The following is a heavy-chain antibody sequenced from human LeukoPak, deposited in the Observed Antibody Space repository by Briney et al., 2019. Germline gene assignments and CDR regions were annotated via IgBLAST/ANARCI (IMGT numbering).Heavy chain of an antibody. D-gene: IGHD2-2*01. V-gene: IGHV4-39*07. Sequence: NSSETLSLTCTVSGGSISSSSYYWGWIRQPPGKGLEWIGSIYYSGSTYYNPSLKSRATISVDTSKNQFSLKLSSVTAADTAVYYCARLEGVPAAMHGLYYYYGMDVWGQGTTVTVSS. J-gene: IGHJ6*02. CDR1: GGSISSSSYY. CDR3: ARLEGVPAAMHGLYYYYGMDV. CDR2: IYYSGST.